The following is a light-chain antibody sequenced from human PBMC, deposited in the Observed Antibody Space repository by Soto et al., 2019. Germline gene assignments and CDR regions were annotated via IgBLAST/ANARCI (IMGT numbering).Light chain of an antibody. CDR1: QSVSSSY. V-gene: IGKV3-15*01. Sequence: ETVLPLSPRTVSLSPRQRATLSCRDSQSVSSSYLAWYQQKPGQAPKLLIYGASTRATALPARFSGSGSGTEFTLTITSLQSEDFAVYYCQQYNNWPLTFGGGTKVDI. CDR3: QQYNNWPLT. CDR2: GAS. J-gene: IGKJ4*01.